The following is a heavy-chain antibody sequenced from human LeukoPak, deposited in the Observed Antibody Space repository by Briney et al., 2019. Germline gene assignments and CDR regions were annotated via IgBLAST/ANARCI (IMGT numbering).Heavy chain of an antibody. CDR1: GGSFSGYY. D-gene: IGHD2-2*02. CDR2: INHSGST. V-gene: IGHV4-34*01. CDR3: ARGRRYCSSTSRYSPYNWFDP. J-gene: IGHJ5*02. Sequence: SETLSLTCAVYGGSFSGYYWSWIRQPPGKGLEWIGEINHSGSTNYNPSLKSRVTISVDTSKNQFSLKLSSVTAADTAVYYCARGRRYCSSTSRYSPYNWFDPWGQGTLVTVSS.